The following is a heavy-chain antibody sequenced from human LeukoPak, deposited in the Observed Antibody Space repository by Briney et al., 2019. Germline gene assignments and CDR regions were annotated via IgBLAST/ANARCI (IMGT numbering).Heavy chain of an antibody. V-gene: IGHV4-30-2*01. CDR3: ARGLLWFGELIPTAFDI. CDR2: IYHSGST. D-gene: IGHD3-10*01. CDR1: GGSISSGGYS. J-gene: IGHJ3*02. Sequence: SQTLSLTCAVSGGSISSGGYSWSWIRQPPGKGLEWIGYIYHSGSTYYNPSLKSRVTISVDRSKNRFSLKLSSVTAADTAVYYCARGLLWFGELIPTAFDIWGQGTMVTVSS.